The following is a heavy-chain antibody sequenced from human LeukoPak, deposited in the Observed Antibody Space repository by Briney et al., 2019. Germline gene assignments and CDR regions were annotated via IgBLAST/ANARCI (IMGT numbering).Heavy chain of an antibody. J-gene: IGHJ4*02. Sequence: HPGGSLRLSCAASGFTFNSYVMSWVRQAPGEGLQWVSAISGSAGSTYYADSVKGRFTISRDNSKNTLYLQMSSLRAEDTAVYYCAKSDCGGDCYSPFDYWGQGTLVTVSS. CDR1: GFTFNSYV. CDR2: ISGSAGST. D-gene: IGHD2-21*02. CDR3: AKSDCGGDCYSPFDY. V-gene: IGHV3-23*01.